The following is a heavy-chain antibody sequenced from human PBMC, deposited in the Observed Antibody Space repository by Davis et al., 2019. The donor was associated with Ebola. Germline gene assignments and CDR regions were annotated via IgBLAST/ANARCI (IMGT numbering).Heavy chain of an antibody. CDR2: ISWNSGSL. J-gene: IGHJ3*01. CDR1: GFTFDDHA. CDR3: AKAVSPEYYYGSGSYRTDAFDV. V-gene: IGHV3-9*01. D-gene: IGHD3-10*01. Sequence: PGGSLRLSCAASGFTFDDHAMHWVRQAPGKGLEWVSGISWNSGSLGYADSVKGRFTISRDNAKNSLYLQMNSLRAEDTALYYCAKAVSPEYYYGSGSYRTDAFDVGPRDNGHRLF.